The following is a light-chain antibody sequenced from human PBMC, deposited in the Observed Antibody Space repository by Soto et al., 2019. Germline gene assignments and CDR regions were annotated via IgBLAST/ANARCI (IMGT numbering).Light chain of an antibody. Sequence: EIVMTQSPGTLSVSPGERATLSCRASQSVSTKLAWYQQKPGQAPRLLIYGASTGATGIPARFSGSGSGTEFTLTISSLQSEDFAVYYCQQYYDWPLWTFGQGTKVDIK. CDR1: QSVSTK. J-gene: IGKJ1*01. CDR2: GAS. CDR3: QQYYDWPLWT. V-gene: IGKV3-15*01.